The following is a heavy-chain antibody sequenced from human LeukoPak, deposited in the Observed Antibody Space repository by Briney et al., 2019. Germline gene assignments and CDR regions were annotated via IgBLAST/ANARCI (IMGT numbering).Heavy chain of an antibody. CDR3: ARDMVCSSTSCYSGGYFDY. V-gene: IGHV3-53*01. Sequence: GGSLRLSCAASGFTVSSNYMSWVRQAPGKGLEWVSVIYSGGSTYYADSVKGRFTISRDNSKNTLYLQMNSLRAEDTAVYYCARDMVCSSTSCYSGGYFDYWGQGTLVTVSS. CDR1: GFTVSSNY. D-gene: IGHD2-2*01. CDR2: IYSGGST. J-gene: IGHJ4*02.